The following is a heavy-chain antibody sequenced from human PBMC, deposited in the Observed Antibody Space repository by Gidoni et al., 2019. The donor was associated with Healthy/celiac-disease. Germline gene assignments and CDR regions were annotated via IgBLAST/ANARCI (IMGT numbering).Heavy chain of an antibody. Sequence: QVQLVESGGGVVQPGRSLRLPCAASGFTFSSYGMHWVRQAPGKGLDWVAVISYDGSNKYYADSVKGRFTISRDNSKNTLYLQMNSLRAEDTAVYYCAKDLRIVGATSSWGQGTLVTVSS. CDR3: AKDLRIVGATSS. D-gene: IGHD1-26*01. J-gene: IGHJ5*02. CDR1: GFTFSSYG. V-gene: IGHV3-30*18. CDR2: ISYDGSNK.